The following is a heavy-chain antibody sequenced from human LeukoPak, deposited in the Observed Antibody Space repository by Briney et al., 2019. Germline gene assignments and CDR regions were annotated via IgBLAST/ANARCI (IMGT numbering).Heavy chain of an antibody. CDR2: ISSSGSTI. V-gene: IGHV3-11*04. D-gene: IGHD2-2*01. Sequence: PGGSLRLSCAASGFTFSNAWMSWVRQAPGKGLEWVSYISSSGSTIYYADSVKGRFTISRDNAKNSLYLQMNSLRAEDTAVYYCARVGVVVPAAIHYWGQGTLVTVSS. CDR3: ARVGVVVPAAIHY. CDR1: GFTFSNAW. J-gene: IGHJ4*02.